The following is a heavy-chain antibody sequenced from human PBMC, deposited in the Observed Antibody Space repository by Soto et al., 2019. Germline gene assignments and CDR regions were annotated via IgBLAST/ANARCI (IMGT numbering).Heavy chain of an antibody. Sequence: EVQLLESGGGLVQPGGSLRLSCAASGFTFSSYAMSWVRQAPGKGLEWVSAISGSGGSTYYADSVKGRFTISRDKSKNTLYLKINSLRADDTAVYYCAKEGSGSYHPIAYWGQGTLVTVSS. CDR3: AKEGSGSYHPIAY. D-gene: IGHD1-26*01. J-gene: IGHJ4*02. V-gene: IGHV3-23*01. CDR2: ISGSGGST. CDR1: GFTFSSYA.